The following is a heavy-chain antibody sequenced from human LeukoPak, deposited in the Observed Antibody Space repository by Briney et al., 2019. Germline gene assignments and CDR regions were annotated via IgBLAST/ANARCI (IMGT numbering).Heavy chain of an antibody. CDR1: GYTFTGYY. J-gene: IGHJ4*02. CDR2: INPNSGGT. V-gene: IGHV1-2*02. CDR3: ARAAGYDYVFRFEY. D-gene: IGHD3-16*01. Sequence: ASVKVSCKASGYTFTGYYMHWVRQAPGQGLEWMGWINPNSGGTNYAQKFQGRVTMTRDTSISTAYMELSRLRSDDTAVYYCARAAGYDYVFRFEYWGQGTLVAVSS.